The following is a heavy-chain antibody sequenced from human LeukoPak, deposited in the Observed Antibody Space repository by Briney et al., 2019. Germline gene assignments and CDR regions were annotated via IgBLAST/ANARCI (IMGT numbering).Heavy chain of an antibody. V-gene: IGHV4-39*07. Sequence: SETLSLTCTVSGGSISSSSYYWSWIRQPPGKGLEWIGEINHSGSTNYNPSLKSRVTISVDTSKNQFSLKLSSVTAADTAVYYCARDLRDGFDPWGQGTLVTVSS. D-gene: IGHD5-24*01. J-gene: IGHJ5*02. CDR2: INHSGST. CDR3: ARDLRDGFDP. CDR1: GGSISSSSYY.